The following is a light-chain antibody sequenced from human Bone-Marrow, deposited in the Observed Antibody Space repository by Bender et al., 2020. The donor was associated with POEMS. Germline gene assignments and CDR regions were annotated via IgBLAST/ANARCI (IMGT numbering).Light chain of an antibody. V-gene: IGLV2-8*01. J-gene: IGLJ2*01. CDR3: CSYAGNNNAVV. CDR1: SSDVGAYNY. CDR2: EGT. Sequence: QSALTQPPSASGSPGQSVTISCTGTSSDVGAYNYVSWYQQHPGKAPKVIIYEGTKRPSGISNRFSGSKSGNTASLTISGLQAEDEADYYCCSYAGNNNAVVFGGGTKLTVL.